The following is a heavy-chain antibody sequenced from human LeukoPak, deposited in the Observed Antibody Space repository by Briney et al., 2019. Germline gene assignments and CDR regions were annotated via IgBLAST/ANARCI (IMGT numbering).Heavy chain of an antibody. D-gene: IGHD6-19*01. CDR3: ARVTTAGSYYMDV. Sequence: SETLSLTCAVSGGSISSSNWWSWVRQPPGKGLEWIGSIYHSGSTHYNPSLKSRVTISVDTSKNQFSLKLRSVTAADTAVYYFARVTTAGSYYMDVWGTGTTVTVSS. CDR2: IYHSGST. CDR1: GGSISSSNW. V-gene: IGHV4-4*02. J-gene: IGHJ6*03.